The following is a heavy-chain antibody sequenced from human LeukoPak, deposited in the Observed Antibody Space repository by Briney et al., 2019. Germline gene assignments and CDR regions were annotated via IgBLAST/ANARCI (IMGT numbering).Heavy chain of an antibody. Sequence: PGRSLRLSCAASGFDFSSYAMHWVRQAPGKGLEWMAVIIYDGSNKNYADSVKGRFTISRGNSRNTQYMKMNSLRVEDTAVYYCARGVGETLSGWTLDYWGHGTLVAVYS. D-gene: IGHD6-19*01. CDR3: ARGVGETLSGWTLDY. V-gene: IGHV3-30*04. CDR2: IIYDGSNK. CDR1: GFDFSSYA. J-gene: IGHJ4*01.